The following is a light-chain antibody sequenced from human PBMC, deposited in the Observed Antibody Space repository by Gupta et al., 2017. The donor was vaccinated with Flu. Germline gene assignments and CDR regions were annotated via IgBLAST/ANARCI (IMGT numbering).Light chain of an antibody. V-gene: IGLV2-14*01. J-gene: IGLJ1*01. CDR3: SSYTSSIYV. Sequence: QSITISCTGTSSDVGGYNYVSWYQQHPGKAPKLMIYEVSNRPSGVSNRFSGSKSGNTASLTIAGLQAEDEADYYCSSYTSSIYVFGTGTKVTVL. CDR1: SSDVGGYNY. CDR2: EVS.